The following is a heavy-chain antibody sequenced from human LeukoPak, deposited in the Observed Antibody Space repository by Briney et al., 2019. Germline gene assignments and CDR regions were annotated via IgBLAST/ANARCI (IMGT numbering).Heavy chain of an antibody. CDR3: ANGPQYYYDSSGYYGSWNAFDI. CDR1: GFAFSTYW. CDR2: ISPDGSGT. D-gene: IGHD3-22*01. J-gene: IGHJ3*02. Sequence: GGSLRLSCAASGFAFSTYWMYWVRQVPGKGLAWVSRISPDGSGTSYADSVKGRFTSSRDNSKETLYLQMNSLRAEDTAVYYCANGPQYYYDSSGYYGSWNAFDIWGQGTMVTVSS. V-gene: IGHV3-74*01.